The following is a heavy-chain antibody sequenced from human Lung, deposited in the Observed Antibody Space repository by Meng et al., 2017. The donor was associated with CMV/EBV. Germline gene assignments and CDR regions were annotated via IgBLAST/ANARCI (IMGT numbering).Heavy chain of an antibody. J-gene: IGHJ4*02. V-gene: IGHV3-48*03. D-gene: IGHD1-1*01. CDR3: ARSAMDYNPYFDD. CDR2: ISNSGITT. Sequence: LXXAASGFTFSSYEMNWVRQAPGKGLEWVSYISNSGITTYYADSVKGRFTISRDNAKNSLFLQINSLRAEDTAVYYCARSAMDYNPYFDDWGQGALVTVSS. CDR1: GFTFSSYE.